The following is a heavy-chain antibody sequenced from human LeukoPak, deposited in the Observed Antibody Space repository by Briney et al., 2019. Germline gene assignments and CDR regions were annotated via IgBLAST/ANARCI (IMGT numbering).Heavy chain of an antibody. CDR1: GFTFSSYW. CDR3: ARDDGLLWFGGNWFDP. CDR2: IKQDVSEK. Sequence: PGGSLRLSCAASGFTFSSYWMSWVRQAPGKGLEWVANIKQDVSEKYYVDSVKGRFTISRDNAKNSLYLQMNSLRAEDTAVYYCARDDGLLWFGGNWFDPWGQGTLVTVSS. J-gene: IGHJ5*02. D-gene: IGHD3-10*01. V-gene: IGHV3-7*01.